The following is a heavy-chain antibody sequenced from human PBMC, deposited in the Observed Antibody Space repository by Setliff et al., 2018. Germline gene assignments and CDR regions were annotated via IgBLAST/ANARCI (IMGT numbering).Heavy chain of an antibody. Sequence: GESLKISCKGSGYSFSTYWIGWVRQVPGKGLEWMGIIYPGDSHTRYSPSFQGQVTISADKSISTAYLQWSSLKASDTAMYYCAREGGYYDSRLDAFDIWGQGTMVTVSS. D-gene: IGHD3-22*01. J-gene: IGHJ3*02. CDR2: IYPGDSHT. CDR3: AREGGYYDSRLDAFDI. CDR1: GYSFSTYW. V-gene: IGHV5-51*01.